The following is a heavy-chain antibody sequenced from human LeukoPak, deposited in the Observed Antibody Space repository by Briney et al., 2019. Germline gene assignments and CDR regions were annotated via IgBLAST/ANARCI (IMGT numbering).Heavy chain of an antibody. CDR1: GYDFAAYW. J-gene: IGHJ4*02. V-gene: IGHV5-51*01. Sequence: ESLKISCKGSGYDFAAYWIAWVRQMPGKGLEWMGNINPADSHITYSPSFQGQVTISVDKSISTAYLQWSSLKASDSAMYYCARHYSYAWFGYWGQGSLVTVSS. CDR2: INPADSHI. D-gene: IGHD3-16*01. CDR3: ARHYSYAWFGY.